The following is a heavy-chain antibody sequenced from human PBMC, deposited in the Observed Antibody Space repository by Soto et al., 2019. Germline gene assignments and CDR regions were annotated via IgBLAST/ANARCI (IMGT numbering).Heavy chain of an antibody. V-gene: IGHV3-21*06. CDR2: ISSSSSYI. CDR3: ARDSCSSTSCYDY. J-gene: IGHJ4*02. Sequence: EVQLVESGGGLVKPGGSLRLSCAASGFTFSSYSMNWVRQAPGKGLEWVSSISSSSSYIYYADSVKGRFTISRDNAKNPLYLQMNSLRAEDTAVYYCARDSCSSTSCYDYWGQGTLVTVSS. CDR1: GFTFSSYS. D-gene: IGHD2-2*01.